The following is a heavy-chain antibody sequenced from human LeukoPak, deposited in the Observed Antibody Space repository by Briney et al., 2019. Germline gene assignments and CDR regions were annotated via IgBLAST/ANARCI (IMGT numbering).Heavy chain of an antibody. D-gene: IGHD3-16*01. CDR2: IYPGDSET. V-gene: IGHV5-51*01. CDR1: GYSFTSYW. J-gene: IGHJ4*02. CDR3: ARRGSYDYVWGSYEAYYFDY. Sequence: GESLKISCKGSGYSFTSYWIGWVRQMPGKGLEWMGIIYPGDSETRYSPSFEGQVTISADKSISTAYRQWSSLKASDTAMYYCARRGSYDYVWGSYEAYYFDYWGQGTLVTVSS.